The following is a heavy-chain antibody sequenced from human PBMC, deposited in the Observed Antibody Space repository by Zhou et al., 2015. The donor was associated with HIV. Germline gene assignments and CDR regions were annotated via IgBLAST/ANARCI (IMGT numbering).Heavy chain of an antibody. CDR3: ARPRGLPAAMVNWFDP. J-gene: IGHJ5*02. CDR2: IIPIFGTA. D-gene: IGHD2-2*01. Sequence: QVQLLQSGSEVKKPGSSVKVSCKASGGTFSSYAISWVRQAPGQGLEWMGGIIPIFGTANYAQKFQGRVTITADESTSTAYMELSSLRSEDTAVYYCARPRGLPAAMVNWFDPWGQGTLVTVSS. CDR1: GGTFSSYA. V-gene: IGHV1-69*01.